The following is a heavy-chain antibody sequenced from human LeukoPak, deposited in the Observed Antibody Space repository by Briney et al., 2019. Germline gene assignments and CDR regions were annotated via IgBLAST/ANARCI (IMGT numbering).Heavy chain of an antibody. CDR2: IYHSGST. CDR3: ARSGGKYYYDSSGSIDY. CDR1: GGSISSGGYS. Sequence: SGTLSLTCAVSGGSISSGGYSWSWIRQPPGKGLEWIGYIYHSGSTYYNPSLKSRVTISVDRSKNQFSLKLSSVTAADTAVYYCARSGGKYYYDSSGSIDYWGQGTLVTVSS. J-gene: IGHJ4*02. V-gene: IGHV4-30-2*01. D-gene: IGHD3-22*01.